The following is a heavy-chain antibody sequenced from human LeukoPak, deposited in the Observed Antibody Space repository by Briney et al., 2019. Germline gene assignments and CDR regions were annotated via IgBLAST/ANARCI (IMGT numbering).Heavy chain of an antibody. V-gene: IGHV4-38-2*01. Sequence: PGGSLRLSCAASGFTFSSYAMSWVRQAPGKGLEWIGSIYYSGSTYYSPSLKSRVTISVDTSKNQFSLKLSSVTAADTAVYYCASHIAAARLFDYWGQGTLVTVSS. D-gene: IGHD6-13*01. CDR3: ASHIAAARLFDY. CDR2: IYYSGST. CDR1: GFTFSSYA. J-gene: IGHJ4*02.